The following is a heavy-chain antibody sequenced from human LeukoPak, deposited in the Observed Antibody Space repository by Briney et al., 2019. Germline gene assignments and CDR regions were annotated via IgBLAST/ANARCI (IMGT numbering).Heavy chain of an antibody. V-gene: IGHV3-74*01. CDR3: ARGYYEFDY. J-gene: IGHJ4*02. CDR1: GFTFSNYW. Sequence: GGSLRLPCAASGFTFSNYWMHWVRQAPGKGPVWVSRINTDGNITTYADSVKGRFSISRDNAKNALYLQMNSLRAEDTAVYYCARGYYEFDYWGQGTLVTVSS. CDR2: INTDGNIT. D-gene: IGHD3-22*01.